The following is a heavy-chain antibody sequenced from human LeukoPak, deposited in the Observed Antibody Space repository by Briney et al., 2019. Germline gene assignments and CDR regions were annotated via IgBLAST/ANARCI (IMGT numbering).Heavy chain of an antibody. D-gene: IGHD3-10*01. V-gene: IGHV4-59*01. CDR3: ARDRGPGGSATFDY. Sequence: SETLSLTCTVSGGSISSYYWSWIRQPPGKGLEWIGYTYYSGSTNYNPSLKSRVTISVDTSKNQFSLKLSSVTAADTAVYYCARDRGPGGSATFDYWGQGTLVTVSS. CDR2: TYYSGST. J-gene: IGHJ4*02. CDR1: GGSISSYY.